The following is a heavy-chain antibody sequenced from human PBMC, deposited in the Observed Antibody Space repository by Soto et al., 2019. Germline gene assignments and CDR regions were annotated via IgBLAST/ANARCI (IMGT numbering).Heavy chain of an antibody. J-gene: IGHJ4*02. CDR1: GFTFNDYA. D-gene: IGHD6-19*01. CDR2: ISGSGGHS. CDR3: AKDCQRLAVTGSAFDS. Sequence: LRLSCAASGFTFNDYAMAWVRQAPGQGLEWVSSISGSGGHSSYVDSVRGRFTISRDNVNNILSLDMSDLRAEDTALYYCAKDCQRLAVTGSAFDSWGQGALVTVSS. V-gene: IGHV3-23*01.